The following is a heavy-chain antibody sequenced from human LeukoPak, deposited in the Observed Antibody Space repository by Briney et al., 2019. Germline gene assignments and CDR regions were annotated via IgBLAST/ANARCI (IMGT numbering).Heavy chain of an antibody. CDR3: ARDQNGYYDSSGYYDY. CDR2: ISSSGSTI. V-gene: IGHV3-11*01. D-gene: IGHD3-22*01. CDR1: GFTFSDYY. J-gene: IGHJ4*02. Sequence: TGGSLRRSCAASGFTFSDYYMSWIRQAPGKGLEWVSYISSSGSTIYYADSVKGRFTISRDNAKNSLYLQMNSLRAEDTAVCYCARDQNGYYDSSGYYDYWGQGTLVTVSS.